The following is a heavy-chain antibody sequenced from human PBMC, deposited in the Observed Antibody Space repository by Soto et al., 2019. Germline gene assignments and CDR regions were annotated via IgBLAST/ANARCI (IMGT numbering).Heavy chain of an antibody. J-gene: IGHJ3*02. CDR2: IVPIFSLT. CDR3: AREASEAGTFREDASDI. CDR1: GDTFSNYA. D-gene: IGHD6-13*01. V-gene: IGHV1-69*12. Sequence: QVHLVQSGAEVKKPGSSVKVACKLSGDTFSNYAINWVRLAPGQGLEWMGAIVPIFSLTNYAQKFQGRVTFTADESTITAYMELSSLRSDDTDTYYCAREASEAGTFREDASDIWGQGTMGTVSS.